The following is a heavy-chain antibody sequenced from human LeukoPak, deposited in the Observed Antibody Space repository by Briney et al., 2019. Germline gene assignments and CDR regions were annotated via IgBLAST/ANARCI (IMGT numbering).Heavy chain of an antibody. Sequence: PSETLSLTCTVSGGSISSSSYYWGWIRQPPGKGLEWIGSIYYSGSTYYNPSLKSRVTISVDTSKNQFSLKLSSVTAADTAVYYCAVIVVGGPHYFDYWGQGTLVTVSS. J-gene: IGHJ4*02. V-gene: IGHV4-39*01. CDR2: IYYSGST. CDR3: AVIVVGGPHYFDY. CDR1: GGSISSSSYY. D-gene: IGHD2-15*01.